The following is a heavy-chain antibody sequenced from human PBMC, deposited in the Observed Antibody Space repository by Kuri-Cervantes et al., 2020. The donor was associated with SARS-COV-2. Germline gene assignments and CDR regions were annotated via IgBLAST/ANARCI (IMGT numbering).Heavy chain of an antibody. CDR2: ISSSSSTI. CDR1: GFTFSSYS. J-gene: IGHJ4*02. V-gene: IGHV3-48*02. D-gene: IGHD3-22*01. Sequence: GESLKISCAASGFTFSSYSMNWVRQAPGKGLEWVSYISSSSSTIYYADSVKGRFTISRDNAKNSLYLQMNSLGDEDTAVYYCAKDLGGYVGYWGQGTLVTVSS. CDR3: AKDLGGYVGY.